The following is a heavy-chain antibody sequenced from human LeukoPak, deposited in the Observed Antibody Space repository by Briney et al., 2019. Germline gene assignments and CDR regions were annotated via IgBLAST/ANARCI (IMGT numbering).Heavy chain of an antibody. V-gene: IGHV4-34*01. CDR1: GGSFSGYY. CDR2: INHSGST. J-gene: IGHJ5*02. Sequence: SETLSLTCAVYGGSFSGYYWSWIRQPPGKGLEWIGEINHSGSTNYNPSLKSRVTISVDTSKNQFSLKLNSVTAADTAVYYCARARTTMVRTHTPEFDPWGQGTLVTVSS. D-gene: IGHD3-10*01. CDR3: ARARTTMVRTHTPEFDP.